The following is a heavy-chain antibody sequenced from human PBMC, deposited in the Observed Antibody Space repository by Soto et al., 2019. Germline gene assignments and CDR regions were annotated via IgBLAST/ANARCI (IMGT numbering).Heavy chain of an antibody. CDR3: ARIIGYCRNNDCSWTFDI. J-gene: IGHJ3*02. V-gene: IGHV5-51*01. Sequence: LKISCKTSGYSFISYWVAWVRQKPGKGLEWMGTFYPGDSTSTYSPSFQGQVTISVDKSISTAYLHLSSPKASDTAMYYCARIIGYCRNNDCSWTFDIWGQGTTVTVSS. D-gene: IGHD2-2*03. CDR1: GYSFISYW. CDR2: FYPGDSTS.